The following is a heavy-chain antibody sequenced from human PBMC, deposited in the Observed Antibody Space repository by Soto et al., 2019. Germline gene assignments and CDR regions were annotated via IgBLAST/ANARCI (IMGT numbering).Heavy chain of an antibody. Sequence: PGGSLRLSCTASGFTFGDYAMSWFRQAPGKGLEWVGFIRSKAYGGTTEYAASVKGRFTISRDDSKSIAYLQMNSLKTEDTAVYYCTRDYDYCSSTSCLSYYYYYMDVSAKVTTDPVSS. D-gene: IGHD2-2*01. V-gene: IGHV3-49*03. CDR2: IRSKAYGGTT. J-gene: IGHJ6*03. CDR3: TRDYDYCSSTSCLSYYYYYMDV. CDR1: GFTFGDYA.